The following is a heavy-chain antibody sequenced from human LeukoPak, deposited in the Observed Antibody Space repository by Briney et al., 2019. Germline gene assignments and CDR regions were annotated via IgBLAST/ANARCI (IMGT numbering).Heavy chain of an antibody. Sequence: ASVKVSCKASGYTFTSYDINWVRQATGQGLEWMGWMNPNSGNTGYAQKLQGRVTMTTDTSTSTAYMELRSLRSDDTAVYYCARFRGAEPPSLWGQGTLVTVSS. CDR1: GYTFTSYD. J-gene: IGHJ4*02. V-gene: IGHV1-8*02. CDR3: ARFRGAEPPSL. CDR2: MNPNSGNT. D-gene: IGHD3-10*01.